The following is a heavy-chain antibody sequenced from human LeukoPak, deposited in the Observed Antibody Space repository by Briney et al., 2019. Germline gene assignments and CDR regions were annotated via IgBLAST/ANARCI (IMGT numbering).Heavy chain of an antibody. D-gene: IGHD2-2*01. CDR1: GGTFSSYA. J-gene: IGHJ3*02. Sequence: SVKVSCKASGGTFSSYAISWVRQAPAQGLEWMGGIIPIFGTANYAQQLQGRVTITTDESTSTAYMELSSLRSEDTAVYYCARGGYCSSTSCYDAFDIWGQGTIVTVSS. CDR3: ARGGYCSSTSCYDAFDI. CDR2: IIPIFGTA. V-gene: IGHV1-69*05.